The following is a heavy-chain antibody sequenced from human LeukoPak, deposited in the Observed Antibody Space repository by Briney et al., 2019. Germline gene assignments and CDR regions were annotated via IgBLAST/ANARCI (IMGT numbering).Heavy chain of an antibody. J-gene: IGHJ4*02. CDR2: IYSGGST. CDR1: GFTVSSNY. D-gene: IGHD6-19*01. Sequence: GGSLRLSCAASGFTVSSNYMSWVRQAPGKGLEWVSVIYSGGSTYYTDSVKGRFTISRDNSKNTLYLQMNSLRAADTAVYYCARYTSGWTSFDYWGQGTLVTVSS. CDR3: ARYTSGWTSFDY. V-gene: IGHV3-53*01.